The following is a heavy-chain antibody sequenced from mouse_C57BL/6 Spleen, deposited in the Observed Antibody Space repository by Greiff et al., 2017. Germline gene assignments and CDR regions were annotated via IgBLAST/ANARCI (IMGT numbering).Heavy chain of an antibody. D-gene: IGHD2-3*01. J-gene: IGHJ3*01. CDR3: ARFDGYSFAY. CDR1: GFTFTAYY. CDR2: IRNKANGYTT. Sequence: EVKVEESGGGLVQPGGSLSLSCAASGFTFTAYYMSWVRQPPGKALEWLGFIRNKANGYTTEYSASVKGRFTISRDNSQSILYLQMNALRAEDSATYYCARFDGYSFAYWGQGTLVTVSA. V-gene: IGHV7-3*01.